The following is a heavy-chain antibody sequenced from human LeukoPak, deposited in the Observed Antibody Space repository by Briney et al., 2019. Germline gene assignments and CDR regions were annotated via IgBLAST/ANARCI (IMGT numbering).Heavy chain of an antibody. J-gene: IGHJ5*02. Sequence: SETLSLTCAVSGGSFSGYYWSWIRQPPGKGLEWSGYIYYSRSTNYNTTTKSRVTISVDTSTNQFSLKLSSVPAAHPAVYYCARDLVAAAGYNWFDPWGQGTLVTVSS. CDR3: ARDLVAAAGYNWFDP. V-gene: IGHV4-59*01. CDR1: GGSFSGYY. CDR2: IYYSRST. D-gene: IGHD6-13*01.